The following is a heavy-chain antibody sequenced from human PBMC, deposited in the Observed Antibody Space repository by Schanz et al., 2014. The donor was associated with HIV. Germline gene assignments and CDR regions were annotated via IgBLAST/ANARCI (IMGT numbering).Heavy chain of an antibody. V-gene: IGHV3-21*01. CDR1: GFTFSSYS. Sequence: EVQLVSFGGGLVQPGGSLRLSCAASGFTFSSYSMNWVRQAPGKGLEWVSSISSSSTYIYYADSVKGRFTISRDNAKNPLYRKMNSLRAEDTAVYYCASQYPLGDGRGGSCAPVGDWGQGTLVTVSS. J-gene: IGHJ4*02. CDR3: ASQYPLGDGRGGSCAPVGD. CDR2: ISSSSTYI. D-gene: IGHD2-15*01.